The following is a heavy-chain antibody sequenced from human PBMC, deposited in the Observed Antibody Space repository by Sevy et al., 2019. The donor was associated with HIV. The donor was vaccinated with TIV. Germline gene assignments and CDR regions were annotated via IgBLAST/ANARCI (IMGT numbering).Heavy chain of an antibody. D-gene: IGHD1-26*01. CDR1: GFTFSDHY. CDR3: ARDWGSGSYGAPGAFDI. V-gene: IGHV3-72*01. J-gene: IGHJ3*02. CDR2: TRNKANSYTT. Sequence: GGSLRLSCAASGFTFSDHYMDWVRQAPGKGLEWVGRTRNKANSYTTEYAASVKGRFTISRDDSKNSLYLQMNSLKTEDTAVYYCARDWGSGSYGAPGAFDIWGQGTMVTVSS.